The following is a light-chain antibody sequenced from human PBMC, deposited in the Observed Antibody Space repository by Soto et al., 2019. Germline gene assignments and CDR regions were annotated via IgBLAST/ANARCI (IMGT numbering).Light chain of an antibody. CDR3: QQADSLPIT. CDR2: AAS. V-gene: IGKV1D-12*01. J-gene: IGKJ5*01. Sequence: DIQMTQSPSSASASVGDRVTINCRASQVMSSWLAWYQQKPGKAPKLLIFAASTLQSGVPSRFSGSGSRTDFTLTISDLQPEDVATYYCQQADSLPITFGQGTRLEIK. CDR1: QVMSSW.